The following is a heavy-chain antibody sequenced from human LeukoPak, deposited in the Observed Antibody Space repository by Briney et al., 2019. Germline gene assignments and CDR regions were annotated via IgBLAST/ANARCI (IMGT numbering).Heavy chain of an antibody. J-gene: IGHJ5*02. V-gene: IGHV4-39*07. CDR1: GFTVSSNY. Sequence: GSLRLSCAASGFTVSSNYMSWVRQAPGKGLEWIGSIYYSGSTYYNPSLKSRVTISVDTSKNQFSLKLSSVTAADTAVYYCARDTRLGFDPWGQGTLVTVSS. CDR2: IYYSGST. D-gene: IGHD2-15*01. CDR3: ARDTRLGFDP.